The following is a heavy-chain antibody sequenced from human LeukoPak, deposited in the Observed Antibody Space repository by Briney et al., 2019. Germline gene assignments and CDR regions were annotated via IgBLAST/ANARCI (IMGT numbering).Heavy chain of an antibody. V-gene: IGHV3-13*01. CDR2: IGTAYDT. CDR3: ARTRVTPGIRGLQMRYFDS. D-gene: IGHD5-18*01. J-gene: IGHJ4*02. CDR1: GFDFSRSD. Sequence: PGGSLRLSCAASGFDFSRSDMHWVRQVTGKGLEWVSGIGTAYDTFYPDSLKGRFTISRENGKNSFYLQMNSLRVDDTAVYYCARTRVTPGIRGLQMRYFDSWGRGTLVTVPS.